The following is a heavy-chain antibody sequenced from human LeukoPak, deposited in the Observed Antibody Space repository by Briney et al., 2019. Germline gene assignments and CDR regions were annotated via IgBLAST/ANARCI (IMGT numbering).Heavy chain of an antibody. CDR1: GNSLSTEY. CDR2: INYRGNT. Sequence: PSETLSLTCIVSGNSLSTEYWRWVRPSPKRGREWNAYINYRGNTEYTPSLKRRVTVTVDTTQHHVSLTTRSVPAADTAVYYCARLDCDADSCYNNWGLGTLVTVSS. J-gene: IGHJ4*01. V-gene: IGHV4-59*08. CDR3: ARLDCDADSCYNN. D-gene: IGHD2-15*01.